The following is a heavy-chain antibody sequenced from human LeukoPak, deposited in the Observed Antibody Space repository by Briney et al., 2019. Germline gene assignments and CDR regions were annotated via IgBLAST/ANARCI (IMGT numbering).Heavy chain of an antibody. CDR2: IYYSGST. J-gene: IGHJ4*02. CDR3: ASSGGRTHTENFDY. CDR1: GGSISSYY. V-gene: IGHV4-59*01. D-gene: IGHD4-23*01. Sequence: PSETLSLTCTVSGGSISSYYWSWIRQPPGKRLEWIGYIYYSGSTNYNPSLKSRVTISVDTSKNQFSLKLSSVTAADTAVYYCASSGGRTHTENFDYWGQGTLVTVSS.